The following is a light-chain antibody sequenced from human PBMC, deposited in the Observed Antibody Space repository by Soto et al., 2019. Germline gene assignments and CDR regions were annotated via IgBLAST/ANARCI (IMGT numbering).Light chain of an antibody. CDR2: DAS. CDR3: QQNDMDPIT. Sequence: DIQMAQSPSSLSASVGNRVTVTCRASHSISTYFDWYQKKPGKAPNLLIYDASRLQSGVPSRFSGSGGGTDFTLSISSVQPEDFATYFCQQNDMDPITFGQGTRLEIK. CDR1: HSISTY. J-gene: IGKJ5*01. V-gene: IGKV1-39*01.